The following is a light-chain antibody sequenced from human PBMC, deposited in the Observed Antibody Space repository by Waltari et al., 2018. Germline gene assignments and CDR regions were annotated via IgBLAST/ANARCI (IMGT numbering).Light chain of an antibody. CDR1: QSVSSY. CDR2: YAS. V-gene: IGKV3-11*01. J-gene: IGKJ4*01. Sequence: EIVLTQSPATLSLSPGERATLSCRASQSVSSYLAWYQQKPGQAPRLLIYYASNRATGIPARFSGSGSGTDFTLTISSLEPEDFAVYYCQQRSRFGGGTKVEIK. CDR3: QQRSR.